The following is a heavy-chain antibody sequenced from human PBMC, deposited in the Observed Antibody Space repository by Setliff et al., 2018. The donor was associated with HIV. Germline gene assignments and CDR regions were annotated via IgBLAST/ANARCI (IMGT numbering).Heavy chain of an antibody. CDR2: INAGNGNT. CDR1: GYTFTSYA. J-gene: IGHJ6*02. CDR3: ARDSFGGEFTYYYYGMDV. V-gene: IGHV1-3*01. Sequence: ASVKVSCKASGYTFTSYAMHWVRQAPGQRLEWMGWINAGNGNTKYSQKFQGRATITRDTSASTAYMELSSLRSEDTAVYYCARDSFGGEFTYYYYGMDVWGQGTTVTV. D-gene: IGHD3-10*01.